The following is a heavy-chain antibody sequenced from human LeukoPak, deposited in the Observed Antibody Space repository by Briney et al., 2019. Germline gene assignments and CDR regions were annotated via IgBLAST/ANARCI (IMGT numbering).Heavy chain of an antibody. CDR2: INPNSGGT. V-gene: IGHV1-2*02. Sequence: GASVKVSCKASGYTFTGYYMHWVRQAPGQGLEWMGWINPNSGGTNYAQKFQGRVTMTRDTSISTAYMELSRLRSDDTAVYYCARGVSFWSGYYDYWGQGTLVTVSS. CDR1: GYTFTGYY. D-gene: IGHD3-3*01. CDR3: ARGVSFWSGYYDY. J-gene: IGHJ4*02.